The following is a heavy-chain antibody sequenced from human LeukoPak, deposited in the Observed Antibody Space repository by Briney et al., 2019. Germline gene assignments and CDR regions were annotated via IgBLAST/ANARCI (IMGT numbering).Heavy chain of an antibody. D-gene: IGHD6-13*01. J-gene: IGHJ4*02. Sequence: PSQTLSLTCTVSGGSISSGSYYWSWIRQPAGKGLEWIGRIYTSGSTNYNPSLKSRVTISVDTSKNQFSLKLSSVTAADTAVYYCAREGVDSSSWPPQPNDYWGQGTLVTVSS. CDR3: AREGVDSSSWPPQPNDY. V-gene: IGHV4-61*02. CDR1: GGSISSGSYY. CDR2: IYTSGST.